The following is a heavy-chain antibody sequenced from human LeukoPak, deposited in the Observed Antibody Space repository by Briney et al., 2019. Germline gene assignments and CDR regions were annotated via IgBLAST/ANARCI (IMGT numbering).Heavy chain of an antibody. V-gene: IGHV3-53*01. J-gene: IGHJ1*01. CDR2: IYSGGST. CDR3: AAASAAGTYFQH. Sequence: GGSLRLSCAASGFTVSSNYMSWVRQAPGKGLEWVSVIYSGGSTYYADSVKGRFTISRDNSKNTLYLQMNSLRAEDTAVYYCAAASAAGTYFQHWGQGTLVTVSS. CDR1: GFTVSSNY. D-gene: IGHD6-13*01.